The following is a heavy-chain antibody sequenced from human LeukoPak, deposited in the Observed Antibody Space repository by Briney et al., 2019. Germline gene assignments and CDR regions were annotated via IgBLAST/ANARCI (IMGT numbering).Heavy chain of an antibody. Sequence: SETLSLTCAVYGGSFSGYYWSWIRQPPGKGLEWIGEINHSGSTNYNPSLKSRVSISVDTSKNQFSLKLSSVTAADTAVYYCARGNGYRPLYYMDVWGKGTTVTVSS. V-gene: IGHV4-34*01. CDR3: ARGNGYRPLYYMDV. D-gene: IGHD5-18*01. CDR2: INHSGST. J-gene: IGHJ6*03. CDR1: GGSFSGYY.